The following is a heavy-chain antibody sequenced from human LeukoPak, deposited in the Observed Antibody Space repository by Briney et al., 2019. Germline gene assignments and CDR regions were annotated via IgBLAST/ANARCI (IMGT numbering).Heavy chain of an antibody. CDR2: IHHSGIT. CDR1: DYSISNIYY. Sequence: PSETLSLTCTVSDYSISNIYYWGWIRQPPGKGLEWIGNIHHSGITNYNPSLKSRVTISVDTSKNQFSLKLSSVTAADTAVYYCARDGSNWNDGAFDYWGQGTLVTVSS. CDR3: ARDGSNWNDGAFDY. V-gene: IGHV4-38-2*02. J-gene: IGHJ4*02. D-gene: IGHD1-20*01.